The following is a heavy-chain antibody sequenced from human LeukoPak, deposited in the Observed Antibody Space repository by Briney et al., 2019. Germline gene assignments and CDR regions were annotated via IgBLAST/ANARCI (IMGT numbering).Heavy chain of an antibody. V-gene: IGHV1-69*13. D-gene: IGHD3-10*01. Sequence: SVKVSCQASGVTYRRHVVRWVRPAPGQGLAWVGHIIPDYGTSNYAQNFQGRVTLTADEATNTAYMELNRLRSDDTAVYYCTRDGGDYGASGSYPDYWGQGTLVTVSS. CDR1: GVTYRRHV. CDR3: TRDGGDYGASGSYPDY. J-gene: IGHJ4*02. CDR2: IIPDYGTS.